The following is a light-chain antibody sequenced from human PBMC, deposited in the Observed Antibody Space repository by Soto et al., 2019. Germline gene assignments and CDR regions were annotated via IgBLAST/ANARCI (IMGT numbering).Light chain of an antibody. CDR2: KAS. J-gene: IGKJ1*01. V-gene: IGKV1-5*03. CDR1: QSVGTW. CDR3: QHYNSYSEA. Sequence: DIQMTQSPSTLSASVGGRVTITCRASQSVGTWVAWYQQKPGKAPKLLIYKASTLKSGVPSRFSGSGSGTEFTLTISSLQSDDFATYYCQHYNSYSEAFGQGTKVDIK.